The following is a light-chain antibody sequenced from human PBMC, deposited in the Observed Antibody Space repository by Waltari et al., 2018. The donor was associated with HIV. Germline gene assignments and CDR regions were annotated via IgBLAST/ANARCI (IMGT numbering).Light chain of an antibody. Sequence: QSVLTQPPSVSGAPGQRVIISCTGSSSSLGAGYDGHWYKQLPGTAPKVLISPNPHSPPRVPWRFSGSKSGTSASLVITGLQPEDEAVYYCQSYDSSLSDWVFGGGTKLTVL. J-gene: IGLJ3*02. CDR2: PNP. V-gene: IGLV1-40*01. CDR3: QSYDSSLSDWV. CDR1: SSSLGAGYD.